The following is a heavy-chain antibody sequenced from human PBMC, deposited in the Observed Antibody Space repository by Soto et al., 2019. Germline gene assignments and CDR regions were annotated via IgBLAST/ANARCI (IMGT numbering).Heavy chain of an antibody. CDR1: SGSVSSSRW. D-gene: IGHD2-21*01. V-gene: IGHV4-4*02. CDR2: VYHTGTA. CDR3: GRDVRRYYRDQFDS. Sequence: QVQLQESGPGLVKPSGTLSLTCGISSGSVSSSRWWSWVRQPPGKGLEWIGEVYHTGTANYNPSLXXXLXXSLDRSRNLLSLNLTSVPAADTAVYYCGRDVRRYYRDQFDSWGQGMVVIVSS. J-gene: IGHJ4*02.